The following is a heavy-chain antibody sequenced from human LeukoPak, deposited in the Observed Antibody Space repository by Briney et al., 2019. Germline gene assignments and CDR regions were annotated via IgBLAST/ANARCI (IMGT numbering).Heavy chain of an antibody. CDR1: GFSFDRYS. J-gene: IGHJ3*02. CDR3: ARFSGNSFAAFDI. D-gene: IGHD4-23*01. CDR2: IKQDGSEK. Sequence: GGSLRLSCVASGFSFDRYSMHWVRQAPGKGLEWVANIKQDGSEKYYVDSVKGRFTISRDNAKNSLYLQMNSLRAEDTAVYYCARFSGNSFAAFDIWGQGTMVTVSS. V-gene: IGHV3-7*01.